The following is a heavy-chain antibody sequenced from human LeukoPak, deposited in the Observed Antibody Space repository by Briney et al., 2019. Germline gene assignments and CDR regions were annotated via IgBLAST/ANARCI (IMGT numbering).Heavy chain of an antibody. CDR2: IYYSGST. Sequence: PSETLSLTCTVSGGSISSSSYYWGWIRQPPGKGLEWIGSIYYSGSTYYNPSLKSRVTISVDTSKNQFSLKLSSVTAADTAVYYCARHSHYYDSSGYYYWGSYNWFAPWGQGTLVTVSS. CDR1: GGSISSSSYY. V-gene: IGHV4-39*01. J-gene: IGHJ5*02. CDR3: ARHSHYYDSSGYYYWGSYNWFAP. D-gene: IGHD3-22*01.